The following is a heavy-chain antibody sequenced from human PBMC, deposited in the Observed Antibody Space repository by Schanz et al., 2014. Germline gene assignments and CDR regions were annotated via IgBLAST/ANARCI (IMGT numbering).Heavy chain of an antibody. Sequence: EVQLVESGGGLLQPGGSLRLSCAASGFTFNRFAMSWVRQAPGKGLEWVANIKQDGSAKNYVDSVKGRFTISRDNAKNTLYLQMNSLRAEDTAVYYCVRDTDYHFDYWGQGTLVTVSS. J-gene: IGHJ4*02. D-gene: IGHD4-17*01. CDR1: GFTFNRFA. CDR3: VRDTDYHFDY. CDR2: IKQDGSAK. V-gene: IGHV3-7*01.